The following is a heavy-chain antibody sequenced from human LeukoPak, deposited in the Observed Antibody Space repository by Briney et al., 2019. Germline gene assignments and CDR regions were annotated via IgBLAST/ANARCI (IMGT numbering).Heavy chain of an antibody. J-gene: IGHJ5*02. CDR2: IYHSGST. V-gene: IGHV4-38-2*02. Sequence: SETLSLTCTVSGGSISSYYWGWIRQPPGKGLEWIGSIYHSGSTYYNPSLKSRVTISVDTSKNQFSLKLSSVTAADTAVYYCARNLNCSSTSCHPRYNWFDPWGQGTLVTVSS. CDR1: GGSISSYY. D-gene: IGHD2-2*01. CDR3: ARNLNCSSTSCHPRYNWFDP.